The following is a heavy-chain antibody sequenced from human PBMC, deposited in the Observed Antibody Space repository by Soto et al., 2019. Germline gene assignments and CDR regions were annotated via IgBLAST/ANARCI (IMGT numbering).Heavy chain of an antibody. CDR2: ISWNSGSI. V-gene: IGHV3-9*01. D-gene: IGHD6-13*01. Sequence: TGGSLRLSCAASGFTFDDYAMHWVRQAPGKGLEWVSGISWNSGSIGYADSVKGRFTISRDNAKNSLYLQMNSLRAEDTALYYCARQQLASYYYYGMDVWGQGTTVTVSS. CDR1: GFTFDDYA. J-gene: IGHJ6*02. CDR3: ARQQLASYYYYGMDV.